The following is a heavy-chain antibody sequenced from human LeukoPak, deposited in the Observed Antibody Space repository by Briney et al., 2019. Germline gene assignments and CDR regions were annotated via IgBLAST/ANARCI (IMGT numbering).Heavy chain of an antibody. CDR2: IYYSGST. CDR1: GGSISSGGYY. J-gene: IGHJ3*02. CDR3: ARWVDYYDSSGYYLDAFDI. V-gene: IGHV4-31*03. D-gene: IGHD3-22*01. Sequence: SETLSLTCTVSGGSISSGGYYWSWIRQHPGKGLEWIGYIYYSGSTYYNPSLKSRVTISVDTSKNQFSLKLSSVTAADTAVYYCARWVDYYDSSGYYLDAFDIWGQGTMVTVSS.